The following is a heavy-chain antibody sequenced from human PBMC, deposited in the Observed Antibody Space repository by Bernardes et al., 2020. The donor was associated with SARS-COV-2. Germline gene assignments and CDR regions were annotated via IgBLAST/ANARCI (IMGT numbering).Heavy chain of an antibody. CDR3: AIELVYDSLTAGAFDI. CDR1: GFTFSSYW. V-gene: IGHV3-7*01. CDR2: IKQDGSEI. Sequence: GGSLRLSCAASGFTFSSYWMSWVRQAPGKGLEWVANIKQDGSEIYYGDSVKGRFTISRDNAKNSLYLQMNSLRAEDTAVYYGAIELVYDSLTAGAFDIWGQGTTVTVSS. D-gene: IGHD3-9*01. J-gene: IGHJ3*02.